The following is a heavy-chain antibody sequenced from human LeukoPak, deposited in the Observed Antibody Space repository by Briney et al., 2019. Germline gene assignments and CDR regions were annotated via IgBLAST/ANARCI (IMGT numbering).Heavy chain of an antibody. J-gene: IGHJ4*02. CDR2: IYPGDSDT. V-gene: IGHV5-51*01. CDR3: ARLRYCSSTSCYRQAGFDY. CDR1: GYSFTSYW. Sequence: GASLQISCKGSGYSFTSYWIGWVRQMPGKGLEWMGIIYPGDSDTRYSPSFQGQVTISADKSISTAYLQWSSLKASDTAMYYCARLRYCSSTSCYRQAGFDYWGQGTLVTVSS. D-gene: IGHD2-2*01.